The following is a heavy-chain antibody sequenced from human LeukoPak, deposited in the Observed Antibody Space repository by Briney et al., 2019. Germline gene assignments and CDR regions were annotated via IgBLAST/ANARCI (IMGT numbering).Heavy chain of an antibody. D-gene: IGHD6-13*01. V-gene: IGHV4-59*11. J-gene: IGHJ2*01. CDR2: IYYTGST. Sequence: SETLSLTCSVSGGSISGHYWSWIRQPPGKGLEWIGYIYYTGSTNYNPSLKSRVTISVDTFKNQFSLNLSSVTAADTAVYYCARGVAAAPVWYFDLWGRGTLVTVSS. CDR1: GGSISGHY. CDR3: ARGVAAAPVWYFDL.